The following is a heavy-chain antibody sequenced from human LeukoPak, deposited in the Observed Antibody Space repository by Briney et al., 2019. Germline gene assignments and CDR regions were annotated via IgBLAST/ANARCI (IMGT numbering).Heavy chain of an antibody. CDR3: ARQSSGGFDP. V-gene: IGHV4-38-2*01. J-gene: IGHJ5*02. CDR2: IYRSGST. CDR1: GYSISSGYY. Sequence: SETLSLTCAVSGYSISSGYYWGWVRQPPGKGLEWIGSIYRSGSTYYNPSLKSRVTISVDTSKNQFSLKLSSVTAADTAVYYCARQSSGGFDPWSQGTLVTVSS. D-gene: IGHD3-10*01.